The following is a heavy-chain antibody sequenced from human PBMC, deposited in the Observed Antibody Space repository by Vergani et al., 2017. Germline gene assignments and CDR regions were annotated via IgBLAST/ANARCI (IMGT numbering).Heavy chain of an antibody. CDR3: ARGLYSGYDWPENSNYFDY. V-gene: IGHV1-69*12. J-gene: IGHJ4*02. D-gene: IGHD5-12*01. CDR2: IIPIFGTA. Sequence: QVQLVQSGAEVKKPGSSVKVSCKASGGTFSSYAISWVRQAPGQGLEWMGGIIPIFGTANYAQKFQGRVTITADESTSTAYMELSSLRSEDTAVYYCARGLYSGYDWPENSNYFDYWGQGTLVTVSS. CDR1: GGTFSSYA.